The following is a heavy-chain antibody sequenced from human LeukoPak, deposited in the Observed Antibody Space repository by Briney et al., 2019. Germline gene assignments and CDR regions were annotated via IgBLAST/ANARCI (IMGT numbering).Heavy chain of an antibody. CDR1: GASISDGDYY. Sequence: SQTLSLTCTVSGASISDGDYYWAWIRHHPGQGLEWIGYIYNTGNTYYNPSLKSRVSISIHMSENQFSLNLNSVTAADTAIYYCARWIHGVEYWGRGTLVTVSS. CDR2: IYNTGNT. D-gene: IGHD5-18*01. J-gene: IGHJ4*02. CDR3: ARWIHGVEY. V-gene: IGHV4-31*02.